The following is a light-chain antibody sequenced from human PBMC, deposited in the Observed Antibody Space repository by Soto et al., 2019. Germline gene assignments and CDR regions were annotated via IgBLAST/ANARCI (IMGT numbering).Light chain of an antibody. Sequence: DIQMTQSASSLPASVGDTVTISCQASQDISKYLNWFQQKPGKAPKLLIYDVFNVETGVPSRFSGRRSGTDITLIISNLQPEDFATYYCQQYDQLPITFGGGTKVDI. CDR3: QQYDQLPIT. V-gene: IGKV1-33*01. J-gene: IGKJ4*01. CDR1: QDISKY. CDR2: DVF.